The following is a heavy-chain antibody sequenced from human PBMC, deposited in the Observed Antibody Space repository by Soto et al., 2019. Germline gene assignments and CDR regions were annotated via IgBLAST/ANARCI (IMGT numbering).Heavy chain of an antibody. CDR2: IYYSGST. V-gene: IGHV4-31*03. CDR3: ASSRTGYYDSSPYYFDY. Sequence: TLSLTCTVAGGSISSGGYYWSWIRQHRGKGLEWIGYIYYSGSTYYNPSLKSRVTISVDTSKNQFSLKLSSVTAADTAVYYCASSRTGYYDSSPYYFDYWGQGTLVTVSS. D-gene: IGHD3-22*01. J-gene: IGHJ4*02. CDR1: GGSISSGGYY.